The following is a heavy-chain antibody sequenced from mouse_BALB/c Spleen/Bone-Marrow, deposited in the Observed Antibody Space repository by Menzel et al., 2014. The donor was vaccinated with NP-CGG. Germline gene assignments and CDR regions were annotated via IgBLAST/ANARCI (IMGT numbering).Heavy chain of an antibody. CDR3: ANIYYGDYGWFSY. Sequence: VQLHQSGAELVMPGASVKMSCKASGYTFTDYWIHWVKQRPGQGLEWIGAIDTSYTYTTYNQKFKGKATLTVDASSSTAYIQLSSLTSEDSAVYYCANIYYGDYGWFSYWGQGTLVTVSA. CDR2: IDTSYTYT. D-gene: IGHD2-13*01. CDR1: GYTFTDYW. J-gene: IGHJ3*01. V-gene: IGHV1-69*01.